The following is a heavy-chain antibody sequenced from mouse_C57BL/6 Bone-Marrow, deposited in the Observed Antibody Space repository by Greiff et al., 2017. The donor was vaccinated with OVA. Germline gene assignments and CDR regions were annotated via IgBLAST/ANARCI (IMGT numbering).Heavy chain of an antibody. CDR2: IHPNSGST. CDR1: GYTFTSYW. Sequence: VKLKQPGAELVKPGASVKLSCKASGYTFTSYWMHWVKQRPGQGLEWIGMIHPNSGSTNYNEKFKSKATLTVDKSSSTAYMQLSSLTSEDSAVYYCARSITTVVAPSYWYFDVWGTGTTVTVSS. D-gene: IGHD1-1*01. J-gene: IGHJ1*03. CDR3: ARSITTVVAPSYWYFDV. V-gene: IGHV1-64*01.